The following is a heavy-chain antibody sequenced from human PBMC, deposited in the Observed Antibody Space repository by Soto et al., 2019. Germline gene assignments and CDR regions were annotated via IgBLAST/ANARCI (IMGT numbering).Heavy chain of an antibody. V-gene: IGHV4-38-2*02. CDR3: ARDASSRTLSDFDY. CDR2: AHHRGII. Sequence: SETLSLTCAVSGYSISSGYYWAWIRQPPGKGLEWIGSAHHRGIIYNNPSLKSRVTISVDTSKNQLSLKMSSVTAADTAVYYCARDASSRTLSDFDYWGQGILVSVSA. CDR1: GYSISSGYY. J-gene: IGHJ4*02.